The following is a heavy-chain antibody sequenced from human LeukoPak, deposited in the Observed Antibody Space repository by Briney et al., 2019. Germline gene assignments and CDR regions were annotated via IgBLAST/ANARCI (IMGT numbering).Heavy chain of an antibody. D-gene: IGHD2-8*01. CDR2: INPNSGGT. J-gene: IGHJ4*02. CDR3: ARDRDIVLMVYAIGSFDY. Sequence: ASVKVSFKASGYTFTGYYMHWVRQAPGQGLEWMGWINPNSGGTNYAQKFQGRVTMTRDTSISTAYMELSRLRSDDTAVYYCARDRDIVLMVYAIGSFDYWGQGTLVTVSS. CDR1: GYTFTGYY. V-gene: IGHV1-2*02.